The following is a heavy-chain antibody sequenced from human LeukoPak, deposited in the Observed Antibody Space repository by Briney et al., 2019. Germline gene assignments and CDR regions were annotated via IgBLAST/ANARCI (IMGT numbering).Heavy chain of an antibody. CDR1: GGSFSSYY. D-gene: IGHD2-15*01. Sequence: PSETLSLTCAVYGGSFSSYYWSWFRQPPGKGLEWIGYIYKSGSTNYSPSLKSRVTISLDTSKNQFSLKLSSVTAADTAVYYCAKEVRGQFCSGGTCPLYYYYYIDIWGKGITVTVPS. V-gene: IGHV4-59*01. J-gene: IGHJ6*03. CDR3: AKEVRGQFCSGGTCPLYYYYYIDI. CDR2: IYKSGST.